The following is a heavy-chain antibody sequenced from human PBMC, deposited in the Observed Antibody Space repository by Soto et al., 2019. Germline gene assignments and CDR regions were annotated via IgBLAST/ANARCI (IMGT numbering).Heavy chain of an antibody. V-gene: IGHV1-69*06. Sequence: SVKVSCKASGGTFSSYAISWVRQAPGQGLEWMGGIIPIFGTANYAQKFQGRVTITADKSTSTAYMELSSLRSEDTAVYYCARKQTVPPYYYYGMDVWGQGTTVTVSS. CDR3: ARKQTVPPYYYYGMDV. J-gene: IGHJ6*02. CDR1: GGTFSSYA. CDR2: IIPIFGTA.